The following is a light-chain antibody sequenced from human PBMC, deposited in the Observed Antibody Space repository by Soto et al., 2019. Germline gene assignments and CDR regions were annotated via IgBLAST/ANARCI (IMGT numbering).Light chain of an antibody. CDR1: QSISRY. Sequence: EVVLTQSPATLSLSPGERATLSCRASQSISRYLAWYQQRPGQAPRLLIYDASNRATGIPARFSGSGSGTDFTLTISSREPEDFAIYYCQQRSNSPLTFGGGTKVEIK. CDR3: QQRSNSPLT. CDR2: DAS. V-gene: IGKV3-11*01. J-gene: IGKJ4*01.